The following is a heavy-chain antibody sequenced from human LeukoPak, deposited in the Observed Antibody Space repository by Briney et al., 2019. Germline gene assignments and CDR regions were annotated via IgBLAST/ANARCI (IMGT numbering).Heavy chain of an antibody. D-gene: IGHD4-23*01. V-gene: IGHV3-30*18. CDR2: ISYDGNTK. J-gene: IGHJ4*02. Sequence: GGSLRLSCAASGFTFSNYNMHWVRQAPGKGLEWVTVISYDGNTKYYADSVKGRFTVSRDTSKNALYLQVNSLRAEDTAVYYCAKDGVNGGLFEYWGQGTLVTVSS. CDR3: AKDGVNGGLFEY. CDR1: GFTFSNYN.